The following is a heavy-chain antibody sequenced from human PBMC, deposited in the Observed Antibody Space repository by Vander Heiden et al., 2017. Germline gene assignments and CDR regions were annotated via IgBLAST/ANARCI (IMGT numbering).Heavy chain of an antibody. Sequence: EVQLVESGGGLVKPGGSLRLSCEASGFTYSSYSMNWVRQAPGKGLEWVSSISSSSSYIYYADSVKGRFTISRDNAKNSLYLQMNSLRAEDTAVYYCARDRYYYDSSGYYPFDYWGQGTLVTVSS. J-gene: IGHJ4*02. CDR1: GFTYSSYS. D-gene: IGHD3-22*01. V-gene: IGHV3-21*01. CDR3: ARDRYYYDSSGYYPFDY. CDR2: ISSSSSYI.